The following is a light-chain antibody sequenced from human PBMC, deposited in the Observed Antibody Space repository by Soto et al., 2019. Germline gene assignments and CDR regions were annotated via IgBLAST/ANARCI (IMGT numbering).Light chain of an antibody. CDR3: GTWDSSLGV. CDR2: DNN. CDR1: SSNIGNNY. J-gene: IGLJ1*01. V-gene: IGLV1-51*01. Sequence: QSALTQPPSVSAAPGQKVTISCSGSSSNIGNNYVSWYQQLPGTAPKLLIYDNNKRPSGIPDRFSGSKSGTSATLGITGLQTGDEADYYCGTWDSSLGVFGTGTKLTVL.